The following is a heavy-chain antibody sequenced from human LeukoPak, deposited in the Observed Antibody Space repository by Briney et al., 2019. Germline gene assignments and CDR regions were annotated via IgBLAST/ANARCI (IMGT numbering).Heavy chain of an antibody. V-gene: IGHV3-23*01. Sequence: GGSLRLSCVASGFTFSSYAMSWVRQAPGKGLEWVSAISGSGGSTYYADSVKGRFTISRDNSKNTLYPQMNSLRAEDTAVYYCAKFRYCSSTSCYTGGGYYFDYWGQGTLVTVSS. CDR1: GFTFSSYA. CDR2: ISGSGGST. J-gene: IGHJ4*02. CDR3: AKFRYCSSTSCYTGGGYYFDY. D-gene: IGHD2-2*02.